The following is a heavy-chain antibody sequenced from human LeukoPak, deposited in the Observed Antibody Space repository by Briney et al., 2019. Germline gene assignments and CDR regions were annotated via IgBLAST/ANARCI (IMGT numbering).Heavy chain of an antibody. CDR1: GGSFSGYY. D-gene: IGHD3-10*01. J-gene: IGHJ4*02. Sequence: SETLSLTCAVYGGSFSGYYWSWIRQPPGKGLEWIGEINHSGSTNYNPSLKSRVTIPVDTSKNQFSLKLSSVTAADTAVYYCARDRRDYYYGSGSYYRPHDYWGQGTLVTVSS. CDR3: ARDRRDYYYGSGSYYRPHDY. V-gene: IGHV4-34*01. CDR2: INHSGST.